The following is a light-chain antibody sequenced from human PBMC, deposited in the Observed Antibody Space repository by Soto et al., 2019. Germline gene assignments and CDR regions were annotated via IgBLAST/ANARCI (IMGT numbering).Light chain of an antibody. V-gene: IGKV3-20*01. J-gene: IGKJ4*01. CDR2: GAS. Sequence: EVVLTQSPGTLSLSPGERATLSCRASQAVSSILLAWYQQKPGQAPRLLIYGASSRATGIPDRFSGSGSGTDFTLTVSRLESEDFAVYYCQQHGTSPIFGGGNKVEIK. CDR1: QAVSSIL. CDR3: QQHGTSPI.